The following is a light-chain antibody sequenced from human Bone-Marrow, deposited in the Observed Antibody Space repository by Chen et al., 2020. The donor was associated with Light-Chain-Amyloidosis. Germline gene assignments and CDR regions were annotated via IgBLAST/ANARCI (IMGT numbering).Light chain of an antibody. CDR1: DLPTKY. CDR2: RDT. CDR3: QSADSSGTYEVI. Sequence: SYELTQPPSVSVSPGQTARLTCSGDDLPTKYAYWYQQEPGQAPVLVIHRDTERPSGISERFSGSSSGTTATLTIRGVQAEDEADYHCQSADSSGTYEVIFGGGTKLTVL. J-gene: IGLJ2*01. V-gene: IGLV3-25*03.